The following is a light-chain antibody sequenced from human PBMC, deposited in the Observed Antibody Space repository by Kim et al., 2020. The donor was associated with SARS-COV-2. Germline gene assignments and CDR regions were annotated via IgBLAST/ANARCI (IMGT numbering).Light chain of an antibody. Sequence: QLVLTQSPSASASLVASVKLTCTLSSGHRNYAIAWHQQQPEKGPRYLMKLNSDGSHSKGDGIPDRFSGSSSGAERYLTISSLQSEDEADYYCQTWGTGIRVFGGGTKLTVL. V-gene: IGLV4-69*01. J-gene: IGLJ3*02. CDR1: SGHRNYA. CDR3: QTWGTGIRV. CDR2: LNSDGSH.